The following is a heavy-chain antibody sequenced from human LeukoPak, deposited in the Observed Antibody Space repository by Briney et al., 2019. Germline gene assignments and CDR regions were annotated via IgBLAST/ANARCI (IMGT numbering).Heavy chain of an antibody. CDR3: ARAYCTNGVCYPYYYYYMDV. V-gene: IGHV3-21*01. D-gene: IGHD2-8*01. J-gene: IGHJ6*03. Sequence: GGSLTLSWAPSGFTFSSYSMNWVRPAPGKGLEWVSSISSSSSYIYYADSVKGRFTISRDNAKNSLDLQMNSLRAEDTAVYYCARAYCTNGVCYPYYYYYMDVWGKGTTVTVSS. CDR1: GFTFSSYS. CDR2: ISSSSSYI.